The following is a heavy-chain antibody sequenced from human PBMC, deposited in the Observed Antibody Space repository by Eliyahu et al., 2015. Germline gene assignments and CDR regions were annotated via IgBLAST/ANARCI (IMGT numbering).Heavy chain of an antibody. Sequence: QVHLQQWGAGLLKPSETLSLXCAIYGGAFSDNNWSWIRQSAGKGLEWIGEIRQSGDTTYNPSLKGRVTISVDTSKNQFSLRLASLTAADTAVYFCARGPYYDFWNSYSDSPYYFDSWGQGTLVTVSS. V-gene: IGHV4-34*01. CDR3: ARGPYYDFWNSYSDSPYYFDS. D-gene: IGHD3/OR15-3a*01. CDR2: IRQSGDT. J-gene: IGHJ4*02. CDR1: GGAFSDNN.